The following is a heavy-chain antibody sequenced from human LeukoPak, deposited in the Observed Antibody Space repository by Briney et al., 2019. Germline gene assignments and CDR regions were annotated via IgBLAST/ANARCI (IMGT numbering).Heavy chain of an antibody. CDR2: ISGSGGST. CDR1: GFTFSSYA. D-gene: IGHD3-3*01. J-gene: IGHJ4*02. V-gene: IGHV3-23*01. CDR3: AKGIFGVVITLDY. Sequence: GGSLRLSSAASGFTFSSYAMSWVRQAPGKGLEWVSAISGSGGSTYYADSVKGRFTISRDNSKNTLYLQMNSLRAEDTAVYYCAKGIFGVVITLDYWGQGTLVTVSS.